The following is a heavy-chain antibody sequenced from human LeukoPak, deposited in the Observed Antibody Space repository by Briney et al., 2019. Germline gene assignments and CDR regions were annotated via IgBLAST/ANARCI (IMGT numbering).Heavy chain of an antibody. Sequence: SETLSLTCSASGGSISTYYWSWIRQPAGKGLEWIGRVYRSGNTNYNPSLQSRVTMSVDTSKNQISLRLRSVTAADTAVYYCASTYSSSWYVDYWGQGTLVTVSS. J-gene: IGHJ4*02. V-gene: IGHV4-4*07. CDR1: GGSISTYY. CDR3: ASTYSSSWYVDY. CDR2: VYRSGNT. D-gene: IGHD6-13*01.